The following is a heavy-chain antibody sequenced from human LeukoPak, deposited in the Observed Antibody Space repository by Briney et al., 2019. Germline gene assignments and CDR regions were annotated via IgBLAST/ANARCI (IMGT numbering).Heavy chain of an antibody. D-gene: IGHD3-3*01. CDR2: ISGSGGST. Sequence: PGGSLRLSCAASGFTFSSYAMSWVRQAPGKGLEWVSGISGSGGSTYYADSVKGRFTISRDNSKNTLYLQMNSLRAEDTAAYYCAKGNTIFGVVIPLDYWGQGTLVTASS. CDR1: GFTFSSYA. J-gene: IGHJ4*02. V-gene: IGHV3-23*01. CDR3: AKGNTIFGVVIPLDY.